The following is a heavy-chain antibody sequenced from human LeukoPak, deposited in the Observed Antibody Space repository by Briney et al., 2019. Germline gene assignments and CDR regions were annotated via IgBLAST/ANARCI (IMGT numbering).Heavy chain of an antibody. J-gene: IGHJ6*03. D-gene: IGHD3-16*01. CDR2: IKQDGSEK. CDR3: ARDWGYYYYYYMDV. V-gene: IGHV3-7*01. Sequence: GGSLRLSCAASGFTVSSYWMSWVRQAPGKGLEWVANIKQDGSEKYYVDSVKGRFTISRDNAKNSLYLQMNSLRAEDTAVYYCARDWGYYYYYYMDVWGKGTTVTVSS. CDR1: GFTVSSYW.